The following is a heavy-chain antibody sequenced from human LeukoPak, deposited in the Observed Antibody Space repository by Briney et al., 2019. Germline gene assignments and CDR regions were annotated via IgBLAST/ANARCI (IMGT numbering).Heavy chain of an antibody. CDR3: ARALERYYFDF. CDR1: GDTVYGNSGA. J-gene: IGHJ4*02. Sequence: SQTLSLTCAISGDTVYGNSGAWIWIRQSPSRGLEWLGRTYYMSKWFHEYAVSVKGRIIISPDTVNNQFSLHLSSVTADDTGVYYCARALERYYFDFWGQGTLVTVSS. CDR2: TYYMSKWFH. V-gene: IGHV6-1*01. D-gene: IGHD1-1*01.